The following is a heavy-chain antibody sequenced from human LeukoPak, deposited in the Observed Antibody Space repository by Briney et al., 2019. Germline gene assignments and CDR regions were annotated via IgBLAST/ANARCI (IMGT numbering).Heavy chain of an antibody. CDR2: MNPNSGNT. V-gene: IGHV1-8*02. CDR1: GYTFTSYY. CDR3: ARVSSPPLGSGSYYDFDY. D-gene: IGHD3-10*01. Sequence: GASVKVSCKASGYTFTSYYMHWVRQAPGQGLEWMGWMNPNSGNTGYAQKFQGRVTMTRNTSISTAYMELSSLRSEDTAVYYCARVSSPPLGSGSYYDFDYWGQGTLVTVSS. J-gene: IGHJ4*02.